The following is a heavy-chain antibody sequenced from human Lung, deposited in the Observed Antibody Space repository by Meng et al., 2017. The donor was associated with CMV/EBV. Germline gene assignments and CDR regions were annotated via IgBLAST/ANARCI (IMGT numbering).Heavy chain of an antibody. V-gene: IGHV7-4-1*02. CDR2: IDPNTGNP. CDR1: GYTFTSYA. J-gene: IGHJ4*02. D-gene: IGHD5-24*01. Sequence: VHLVQSGSELKQPGASVKVSCRPSGYTFTSYAINWVRQAPGQGPDWMGWIDPNTGNPTYDQGFTGRFVFSLDTSVSTAYLQINSLRADDTAVYYCARDSPLDGYSLLDYWGQGTLVTVSS. CDR3: ARDSPLDGYSLLDY.